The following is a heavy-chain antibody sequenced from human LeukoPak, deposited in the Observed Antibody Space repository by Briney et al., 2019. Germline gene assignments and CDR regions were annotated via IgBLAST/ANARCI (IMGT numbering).Heavy chain of an antibody. Sequence: GGSLRLSCAASGFTFSDYYMSWIRQAPGKGLEWISYISSGGITIYYADSVKGRFTISRDNAKNSLYLQMNSLRAEDTAVYYCARDPAMVRGVIIRPFGYWGQGTLVTVSS. CDR3: ARDPAMVRGVIIRPFGY. J-gene: IGHJ4*02. CDR2: ISSGGITI. CDR1: GFTFSDYY. D-gene: IGHD3-10*01. V-gene: IGHV3-11*04.